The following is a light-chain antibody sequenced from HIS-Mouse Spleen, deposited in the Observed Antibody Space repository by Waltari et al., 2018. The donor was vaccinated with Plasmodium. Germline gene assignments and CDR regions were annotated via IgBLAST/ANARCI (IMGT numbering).Light chain of an antibody. J-gene: IGLJ3*02. V-gene: IGLV3-10*01. CDR1: ALPKKY. CDR2: EDS. Sequence: SYELTQPPSVSVSPGQTARITCSGDALPKKYAYWYQQKSGQAPVLVIYEDSKRPSGIPEGFSGSSEGAMATVTIRGAQVEDEADYYCYATDSSGNHRVFGGGTKLTVL. CDR3: YATDSSGNHRV.